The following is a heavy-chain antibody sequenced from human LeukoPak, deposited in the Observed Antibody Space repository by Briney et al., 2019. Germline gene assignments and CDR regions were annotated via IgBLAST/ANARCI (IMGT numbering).Heavy chain of an antibody. CDR1: GGSISSYY. Sequence: TETLSLTCTVSGGSISSYYWSWIRQPPGKGLEWIGYIYYSGSTNYNPSLKSRVTISVDTSKNQFSLMLSSVTAADTAVYYCARLERWSLDYWGQGALVTVSS. V-gene: IGHV4-59*01. D-gene: IGHD3-3*01. J-gene: IGHJ4*02. CDR3: ARLERWSLDY. CDR2: IYYSGST.